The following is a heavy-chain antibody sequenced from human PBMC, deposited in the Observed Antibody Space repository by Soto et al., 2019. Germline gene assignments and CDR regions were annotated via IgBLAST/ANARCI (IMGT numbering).Heavy chain of an antibody. CDR3: ARGPIATMVRGVMGAFDI. V-gene: IGHV4-34*01. CDR2: LNHSGST. Sequence: SETLSLTCALYGGSFSGYYWSWIRQPPGKGLEWIGELNHSGSTIYNPSLKSRVTISVDTSKNQFSLKLSSVTAADTAVYYCARGPIATMVRGVMGAFDIWGQGTMVTVSS. D-gene: IGHD3-10*01. J-gene: IGHJ3*02. CDR1: GGSFSGYY.